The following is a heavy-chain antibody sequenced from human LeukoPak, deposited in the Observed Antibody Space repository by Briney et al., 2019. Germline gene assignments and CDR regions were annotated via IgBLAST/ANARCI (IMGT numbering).Heavy chain of an antibody. CDR1: GFTFSSYS. CDR2: ISSSSSYI. Sequence: GGSLRLSCAASGFTFSSYSMNWVRQAPGKGLEWDSSISSSSSYIYYADSVKGRFTISRDNAKNSLYLQMNSLRAEDTAVYYCARDPLPGQWLVRGYNWFDPWGQGTLVTVSS. CDR3: ARDPLPGQWLVRGYNWFDP. D-gene: IGHD6-19*01. J-gene: IGHJ5*02. V-gene: IGHV3-21*01.